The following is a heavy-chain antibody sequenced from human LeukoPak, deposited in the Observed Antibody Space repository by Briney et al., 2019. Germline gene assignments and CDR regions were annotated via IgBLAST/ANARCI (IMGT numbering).Heavy chain of an antibody. J-gene: IGHJ4*02. CDR2: IYYSGST. V-gene: IGHV4-59*01. CDR1: GGSISSYY. CDR3: ARSRGYSYVLDY. D-gene: IGHD5-18*01. Sequence: PSETLSPTCTVSGGSISSYYWSWIRQPPGKGLEWIGYIYYSGSTNYNPSLKSRVTISVDTSKNQFSLKLSSVTAADTAVYYCARSRGYSYVLDYWGQGTLVTVSS.